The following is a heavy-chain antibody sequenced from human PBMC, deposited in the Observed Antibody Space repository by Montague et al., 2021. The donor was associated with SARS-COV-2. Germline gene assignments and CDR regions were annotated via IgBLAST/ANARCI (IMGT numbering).Heavy chain of an antibody. D-gene: IGHD2-8*01. CDR2: ITGSGSTT. CDR3: ERRRIKDILLMLPPPHLDV. J-gene: IGHJ6*03. V-gene: IGHV3-23*01. Sequence: SLRLSCATSDFTFSDYSMTWVRQAPGKGLEWVSFITGSGSTTYYADSVKGRFTISRDNSRSTLYLQINSLRVEDTAVYYCERRRIKDILLMLPPPHLDVWGKGTTVTVSS. CDR1: DFTFSDYS.